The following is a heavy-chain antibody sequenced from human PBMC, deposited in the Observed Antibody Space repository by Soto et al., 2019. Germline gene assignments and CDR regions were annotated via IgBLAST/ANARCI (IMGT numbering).Heavy chain of an antibody. J-gene: IGHJ4*02. CDR1: GGSISSYY. D-gene: IGHD6-13*01. V-gene: IGHV4-59*01. CDR2: IYYSGST. CDR3: ASYSSSRRYFDY. Sequence: QVQLQESGPGLVKPSETLSLTCTVSGGSISSYYWSWIRQPPGKGLEWIGYIYYSGSTNYNPSLKSRVTISVDTSKNQFSLKLSSVTAADKDVYYCASYSSSRRYFDYWGQGTLVTVSS.